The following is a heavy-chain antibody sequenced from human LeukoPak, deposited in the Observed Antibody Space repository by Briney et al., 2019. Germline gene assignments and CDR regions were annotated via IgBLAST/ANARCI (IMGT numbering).Heavy chain of an antibody. V-gene: IGHV3-48*01. CDR1: GFTFSSYT. D-gene: IGHD2-2*01. CDR3: ARDTGSTSSYGSDY. Sequence: GGSLRLSCAASGFTFSSYTISWVRQAPGKGLEWVSYISSSSSSIYYADSVKGRFTISRYNAKNTLCLQINSLRAEDTAVYYCARDTGSTSSYGSDYWGQGTLVTVSS. J-gene: IGHJ4*02. CDR2: ISSSSSSI.